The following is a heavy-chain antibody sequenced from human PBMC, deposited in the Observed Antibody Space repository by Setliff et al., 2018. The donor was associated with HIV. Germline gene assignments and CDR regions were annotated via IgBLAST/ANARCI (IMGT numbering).Heavy chain of an antibody. CDR3: ARDRGVYCISSSCYSPVDAFDI. Sequence: GASVKVSCKASGYTFTRYGVTWVRQAPGQGLEWMGWISVYNGNTNYAQKRQGRVTVTTDTSTSTAYMELRSLRSDDTAVYYCARDRGVYCISSSCYSPVDAFDIWGQGTMVT. CDR1: GYTFTRYG. J-gene: IGHJ3*02. D-gene: IGHD2-2*01. V-gene: IGHV1-18*01. CDR2: ISVYNGNT.